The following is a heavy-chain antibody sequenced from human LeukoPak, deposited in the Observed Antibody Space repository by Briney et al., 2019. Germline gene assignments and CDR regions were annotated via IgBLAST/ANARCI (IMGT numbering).Heavy chain of an antibody. Sequence: ASVKVSCKASGYTFTSYDINWVRQATGQGLEWMGWMNPNSGNTGYAQKFQGRVTMTRNTSISTAYMELSSLRSEDTAVYYCARGPRIAVAGSQDYWGQGTLVTVSS. J-gene: IGHJ4*02. CDR3: ARGPRIAVAGSQDY. D-gene: IGHD6-19*01. CDR1: GYTFTSYD. CDR2: MNPNSGNT. V-gene: IGHV1-8*01.